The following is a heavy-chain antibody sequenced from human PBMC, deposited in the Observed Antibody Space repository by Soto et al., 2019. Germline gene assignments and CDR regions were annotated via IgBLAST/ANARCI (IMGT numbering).Heavy chain of an antibody. D-gene: IGHD3-9*01. CDR2: IYPGDSDT. CDR3: ARLNYDILTGYYRVPLDY. Sequence: PGESLKISCKGSGYSFTSYWIGWVRQMPGKGLEWMGIIYPGDSDTRYSPSFQGQVTISADKSISTAYLQWSSLKASDTAMYYCARLNYDILTGYYRVPLDYWGQGTLVTVSS. V-gene: IGHV5-51*01. CDR1: GYSFTSYW. J-gene: IGHJ4*02.